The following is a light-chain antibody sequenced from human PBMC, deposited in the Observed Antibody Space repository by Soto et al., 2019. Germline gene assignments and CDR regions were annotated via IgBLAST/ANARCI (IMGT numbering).Light chain of an antibody. CDR3: QQET. Sequence: EIVLTQSPATLFLSPGETATLSCRASQSISTYLAWYQQKPGQAPRLLMYEASNRATGVPARFSGSGSGTDFTLTISSREPEDFAVYYCQQETFGQGTKVEIK. J-gene: IGKJ1*01. CDR1: QSISTY. CDR2: EAS. V-gene: IGKV3-11*01.